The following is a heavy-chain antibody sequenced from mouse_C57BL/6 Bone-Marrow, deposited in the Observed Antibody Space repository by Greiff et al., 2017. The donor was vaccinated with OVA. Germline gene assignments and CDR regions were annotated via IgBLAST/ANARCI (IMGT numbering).Heavy chain of an antibody. D-gene: IGHD2-14*01. CDR1: GFNIKDDY. Sequence: VQLKQSGAELVRPGASVKLSCTASGFNIKDDYMHWVKQRPEQGLEWIGWIDPENGDTEYASKFQGKATITADTSSNTAYLQLSSLTSEDTAVYYCTTDRRADWGQGTLVTVSA. J-gene: IGHJ3*01. CDR3: TTDRRAD. CDR2: IDPENGDT. V-gene: IGHV14-4*01.